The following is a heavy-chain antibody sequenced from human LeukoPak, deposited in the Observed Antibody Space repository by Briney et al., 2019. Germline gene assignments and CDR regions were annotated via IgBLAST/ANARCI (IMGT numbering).Heavy chain of an antibody. CDR1: GGTFGSYA. CDR3: QGNYYDSSFDI. Sequence: SVKVSCKAYGGTFGSYAISWVRQAPGQGLEWMGGIIPIFGTANYAQKFKGRVTITADESTSTAYMELSSLRSEDTAVYYCQGNYYDSSFDIWGQGTMVTVSS. D-gene: IGHD3-22*01. CDR2: IIPIFGTA. J-gene: IGHJ3*02. V-gene: IGHV1-69*13.